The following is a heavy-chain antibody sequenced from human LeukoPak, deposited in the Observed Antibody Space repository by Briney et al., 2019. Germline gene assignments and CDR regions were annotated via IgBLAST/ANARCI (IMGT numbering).Heavy chain of an antibody. J-gene: IGHJ3*02. Sequence: GGSLRLSCAASGFTFSIYNMNWVRQAPGKGLEWVSYISSGSSNIYYADSVRGRLTVSRDNAKNSLYLQMHSLRAEDTAVYYCARGRGAYDAFDIWGQGTMVTVSS. CDR1: GFTFSIYN. V-gene: IGHV3-48*01. CDR3: ARGRGAYDAFDI. CDR2: ISSGSSNI.